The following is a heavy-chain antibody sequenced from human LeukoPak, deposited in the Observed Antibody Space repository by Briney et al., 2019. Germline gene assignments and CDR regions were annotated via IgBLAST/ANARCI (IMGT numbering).Heavy chain of an antibody. CDR2: IWYDGSNK. D-gene: IGHD2-21*02. J-gene: IGHJ4*02. Sequence: GGSLRLSCAASGFTFSIYGMRWVRQAPGKWLEWVAVIWYDGSNKYYADSVKGRFTISRDNSKNTPYLQMNSLRTNDTAMYYCARGCAVVLTAIQRMGSYFDYRGQRTLVTASS. CDR1: GFTFSIYG. V-gene: IGHV3-33*01. CDR3: ARGCAVVLTAIQRMGSYFDY.